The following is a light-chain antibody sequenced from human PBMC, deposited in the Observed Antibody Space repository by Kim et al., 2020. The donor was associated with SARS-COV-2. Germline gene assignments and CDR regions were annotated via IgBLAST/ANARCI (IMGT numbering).Light chain of an antibody. V-gene: IGLV1-44*01. CDR1: RSNIGNNI. CDR3: AARDDSLNGWV. CDR2: SDN. Sequence: ELTQPPSASGTPGQRVTISCSGSRSNIGNNIVNWYQQLPGSAPKLLIYSDNYRPSGVPDRFSGSKSGTSASLAISGLQSDDEGDYHCAARDDSLNGWVFGGGTQLTVL. J-gene: IGLJ3*02.